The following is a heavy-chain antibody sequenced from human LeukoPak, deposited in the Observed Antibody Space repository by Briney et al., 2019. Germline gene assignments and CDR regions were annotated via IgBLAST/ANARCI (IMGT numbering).Heavy chain of an antibody. CDR3: ARHGTAPYYYHYYTDV. Sequence: PSETLSLTCTVSGGSISGSSYYWGWIRQPPGKGLEWIGSIYYSGSTYYNPSLKSRVTISVDTSKNQFSLKLSSVTAADTAVYYCARHGTAPYYYHYYTDVWGKGTTVTVSS. CDR2: IYYSGST. J-gene: IGHJ6*03. V-gene: IGHV4-39*01. CDR1: GGSISGSSYY. D-gene: IGHD1-14*01.